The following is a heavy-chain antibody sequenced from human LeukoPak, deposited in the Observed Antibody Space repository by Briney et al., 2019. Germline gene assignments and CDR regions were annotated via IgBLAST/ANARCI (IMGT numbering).Heavy chain of an antibody. CDR1: GFTFSSYA. CDR3: AKDHTYYYGSEDAFDI. CDR2: ISGSGGST. J-gene: IGHJ3*02. D-gene: IGHD3-10*01. V-gene: IGHV3-23*01. Sequence: GRSLRLSCAASGFTFSSYAMSWVRQAPGKGLEWVSAISGSGGSTYYADSVKGRFTISRDNSKNTLYLQMNSLRAEDTAVYYCAKDHTYYYGSEDAFDIWGQGTMVTVSS.